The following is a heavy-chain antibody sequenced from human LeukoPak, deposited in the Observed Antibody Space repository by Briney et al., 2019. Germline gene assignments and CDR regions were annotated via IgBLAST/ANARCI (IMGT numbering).Heavy chain of an antibody. CDR1: GFTFSSYA. CDR2: IGGSGGST. CDR3: AKGGYTAMVPLDP. Sequence: GGSLRLSCAASGFTFSSYAMSWVRQAPGKGLEWVSSIGGSGGSTYYADSVKGRFTISRGNSKNTLYLQMNNLRAEDTAVYYCAKGGYTAMVPLDPWGQGTLVTVSS. D-gene: IGHD5-18*01. V-gene: IGHV3-23*01. J-gene: IGHJ5*02.